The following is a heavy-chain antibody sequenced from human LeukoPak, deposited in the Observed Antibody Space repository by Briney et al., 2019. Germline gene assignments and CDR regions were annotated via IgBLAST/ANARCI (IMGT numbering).Heavy chain of an antibody. CDR2: IYYSGST. Sequence: SETLSLTCTVSGGSISSYYWSWIRQPPGKGLEWIGYIYYSGSTNYNPSPKSRVTISVDTSKNQFSLKLSSVTAADTAVYYCASSRGHGSGSYYKTPNFYFDYWGQGTLVTVSS. D-gene: IGHD3-10*01. V-gene: IGHV4-59*08. CDR1: GGSISSYY. CDR3: ASSRGHGSGSYYKTPNFYFDY. J-gene: IGHJ4*02.